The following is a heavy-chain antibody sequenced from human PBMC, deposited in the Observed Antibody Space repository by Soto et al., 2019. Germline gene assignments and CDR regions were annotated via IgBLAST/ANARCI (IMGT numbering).Heavy chain of an antibody. CDR2: IKQDGSEK. V-gene: IGHV3-7*01. D-gene: IGHD6-13*01. CDR1: GFTFSSYW. J-gene: IGHJ6*02. CDR3: ARRTSSTWYRYYGMDV. Sequence: PGGSLRLSCAASGFTFSSYWMSWVRQAPGKGLEWVADIKQDGSEKYYVDSVKGRFTVSRDNAKNSLYLQMNSLRAEDTAVYYCARRTSSTWYRYYGMDVWGQGTTVTVSS.